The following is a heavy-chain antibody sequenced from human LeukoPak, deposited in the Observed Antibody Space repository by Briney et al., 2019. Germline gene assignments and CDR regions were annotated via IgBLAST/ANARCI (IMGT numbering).Heavy chain of an antibody. CDR3: ARTDRSGYLTDY. V-gene: IGHV1-69*05. CDR1: GGTFSSYA. Sequence: SVKLSCKASGGTFSSYAISWVRQAPGQGLEWMGRIITIFGTANYAKKFEGRVTITTDESTSTAYRELSSLRTEDTAVDYCARTDRSGYLTDYWGQGTLVTVSS. D-gene: IGHD3-22*01. J-gene: IGHJ4*02. CDR2: IITIFGTA.